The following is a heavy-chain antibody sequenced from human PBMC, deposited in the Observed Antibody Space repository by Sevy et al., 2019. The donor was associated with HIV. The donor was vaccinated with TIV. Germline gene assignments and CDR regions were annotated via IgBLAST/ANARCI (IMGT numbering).Heavy chain of an antibody. V-gene: IGHV3-23*01. CDR3: AQSSLSYGDYHFDF. J-gene: IGHJ4*02. D-gene: IGHD4-17*01. CDR2: ISGSGDSK. CDR1: GFTFNSHA. Sequence: GGSLRLSCEASGFTFNSHAMSWVRQAPGKGLEWVSAISGSGDSKYYAGSVKGRVTISRDNSKNIMYLQMTSLGADDTAVYYCAQSSLSYGDYHFDFWGQGTVVTVSS.